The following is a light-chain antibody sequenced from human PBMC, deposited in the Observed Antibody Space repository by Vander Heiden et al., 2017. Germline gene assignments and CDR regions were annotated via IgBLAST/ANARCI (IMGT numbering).Light chain of an antibody. CDR2: LGS. CDR1: QSLLHSNGYNY. Sequence: DIVMTQSPLSLPFPPGEPASISCRSSQSLLHSNGYNYLDWYLQKPGQSPQLLIYLGSNRASGVPDRFSGSGSGTDFTLKISRVEAEDVGVYYCMQAQQTPLTFGGGTKVEIK. J-gene: IGKJ4*01. V-gene: IGKV2-28*01. CDR3: MQAQQTPLT.